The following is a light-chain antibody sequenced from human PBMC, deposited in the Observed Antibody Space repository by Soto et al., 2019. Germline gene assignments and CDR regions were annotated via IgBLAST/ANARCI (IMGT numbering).Light chain of an antibody. CDR2: SAS. CDR3: QQLYSPPFT. J-gene: IGKJ3*01. CDR1: QTISTY. V-gene: IGKV1-39*01. Sequence: DIQMTQSPSSLSASVGDRVTITCRASQTISTYLNWYQLKPGKAPNLLIYSASSLQSGVPSRFSGSGSGTEFTLTISSLQPEDFATYYCQQLYSPPFTFGPGTKVDLK.